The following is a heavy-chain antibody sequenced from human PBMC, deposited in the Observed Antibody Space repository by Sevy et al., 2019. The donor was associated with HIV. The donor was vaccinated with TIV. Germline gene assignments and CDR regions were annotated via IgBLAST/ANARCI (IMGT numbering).Heavy chain of an antibody. CDR3: ARDAGYSTVWYPGY. Sequence: GGSLRLSCAASAFTFSAHAMHWVRQAPGKGLEWVAVISYDGSSEYYADSVKGRFTISRANSKNTPYLQMHGLGPDDTAVYYCARDAGYSTVWYPGYWGQGTLVTVSS. V-gene: IGHV3-30*03. CDR2: ISYDGSSE. D-gene: IGHD6-19*01. J-gene: IGHJ4*02. CDR1: AFTFSAHA.